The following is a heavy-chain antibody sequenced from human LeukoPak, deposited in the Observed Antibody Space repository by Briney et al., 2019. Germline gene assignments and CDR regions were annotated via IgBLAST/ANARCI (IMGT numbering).Heavy chain of an antibody. J-gene: IGHJ4*02. V-gene: IGHV4-61*01. CDR3: ARAGRDFWSGYSPFDY. Sequence: SETLSLTCSVSGDSVNSGTYYWSWIRQPPGKGLEWIGYIYYSGNTNYNPSLKSRVTISVDTSKNRFSLKLSYVTAADTAVYYCARAGRDFWSGYSPFDYWGQGTLVTVSS. D-gene: IGHD3-3*01. CDR1: GDSVNSGTYY. CDR2: IYYSGNT.